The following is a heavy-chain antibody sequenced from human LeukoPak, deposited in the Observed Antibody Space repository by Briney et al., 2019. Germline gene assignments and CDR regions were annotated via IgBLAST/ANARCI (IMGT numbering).Heavy chain of an antibody. D-gene: IGHD4-23*01. CDR2: ISSSGSTI. J-gene: IGHJ6*03. V-gene: IGHV3-11*01. CDR1: GFTFSDYY. Sequence: PGGSLRLSCAASGFTFSDYYMSWIRQAPGKGLEWVSYISSSGSTIYYADSVKGRFTISRDNAKNSLYLQMNSLRAEDTAVYYCAREMGPYGGNPLPRRGYYYYMGVWGKGTTVTVSS. CDR3: AREMGPYGGNPLPRRGYYYYMGV.